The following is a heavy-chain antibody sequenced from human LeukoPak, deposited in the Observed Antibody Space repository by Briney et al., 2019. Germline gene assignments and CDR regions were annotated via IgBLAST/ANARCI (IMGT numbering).Heavy chain of an antibody. J-gene: IGHJ5*02. Sequence: PSETLSLTCTVSGGSISSSSYYWGWIRQPPGKGLEWIGSIYYSGSTYYNPSLKSRVTISVDTSKNQFSLKLSSVTAADTAVYYCARELATHNNWFDPWGQGTLVTVSS. D-gene: IGHD1-26*01. CDR1: GGSISSSSYY. CDR3: ARELATHNNWFDP. V-gene: IGHV4-39*07. CDR2: IYYSGST.